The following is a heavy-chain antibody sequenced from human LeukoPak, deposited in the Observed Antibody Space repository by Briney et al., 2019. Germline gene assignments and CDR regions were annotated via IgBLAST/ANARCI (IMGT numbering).Heavy chain of an antibody. CDR1: GFTVSDNY. CDR3: ARDGYYYGSGSYRARDY. J-gene: IGHJ4*02. D-gene: IGHD3-10*01. Sequence: GGSLRLSCAASGFTVSDNYMSWVRQAPGKGLEWVSVIYSGGSTYYADSVKGRFTISRDNSKNTLYLQMNSLRAEDTAVYYCARDGYYYGSGSYRARDYWGQGTLVTVSS. CDR2: IYSGGST. V-gene: IGHV3-53*01.